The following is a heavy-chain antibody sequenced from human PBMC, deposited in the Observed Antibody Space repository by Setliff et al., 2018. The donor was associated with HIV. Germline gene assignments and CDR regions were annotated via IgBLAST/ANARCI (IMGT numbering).Heavy chain of an antibody. V-gene: IGHV4-34*01. CDR1: GGSFTNYF. J-gene: IGHJ3*02. D-gene: IGHD3-22*01. Sequence: SETLSLTCAVYGGSFTNYFWSWIRQSPGKGLEWIGEINHSGRTKYNPSLKSRVTMSVDTSKNQFSLKLKSVTAADTAVYYCAREDTTGYYSLSAFDIWDQGTLVTVSS. CDR3: AREDTTGYYSLSAFDI. CDR2: INHSGRT.